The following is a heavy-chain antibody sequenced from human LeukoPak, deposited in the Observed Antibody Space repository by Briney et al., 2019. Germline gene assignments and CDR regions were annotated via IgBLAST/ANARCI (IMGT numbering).Heavy chain of an antibody. D-gene: IGHD5-18*01. J-gene: IGHJ4*02. CDR2: IYYSGST. V-gene: IGHV4-59*01. Sequence: SETLSLTCTVSGGSISSYYWSWIRQPPGKGLEWIGYIYYSGSTNYNPSLKSRVTISVDTSKNQFSLKLSSVTAADTAVYYCARAIGYGLNFDYWGQGTLVTVSS. CDR3: ARAIGYGLNFDY. CDR1: GGSISSYY.